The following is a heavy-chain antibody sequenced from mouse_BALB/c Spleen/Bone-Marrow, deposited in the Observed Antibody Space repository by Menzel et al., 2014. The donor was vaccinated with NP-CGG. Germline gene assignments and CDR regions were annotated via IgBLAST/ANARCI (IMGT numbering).Heavy chain of an antibody. D-gene: IGHD1-1*01. Sequence: EVKLVESGGGLVQPGGSLKLSCAASGFDFSRYWMSWVRQAPGKGLEWIGEINPDSSTINYTPSLKDKFIISRDNAKNTLYLQMSKVRSGDTALYYCARLGYYGSSDYWGQGTTLTVSS. V-gene: IGHV4-1*02. CDR2: INPDSSTI. J-gene: IGHJ2*01. CDR1: GFDFSRYW. CDR3: ARLGYYGSSDY.